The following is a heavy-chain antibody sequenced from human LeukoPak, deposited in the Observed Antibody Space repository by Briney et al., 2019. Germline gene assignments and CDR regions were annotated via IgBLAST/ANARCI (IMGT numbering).Heavy chain of an antibody. CDR2: IYTSGST. Sequence: SETLSLTCTVSGGSISSYYWSWIRQPPGKGLEWIGYIYTSGSTNYNPSLKSRVTISVDTSKNQFSLKLSSVTAADTAVYYCARRDYYDSSGGFDYWGQGTLVTVSS. CDR3: ARRDYYDSSGGFDY. D-gene: IGHD3-22*01. V-gene: IGHV4-4*09. J-gene: IGHJ4*02. CDR1: GGSISSYY.